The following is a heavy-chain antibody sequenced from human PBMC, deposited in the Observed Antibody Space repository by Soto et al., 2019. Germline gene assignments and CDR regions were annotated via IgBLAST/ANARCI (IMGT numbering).Heavy chain of an antibody. Sequence: GSLILACAASGXTFSSYSMSWVRQAPGKGLELVSAIIGSGGSTYYADSVKCLFTISRENSKNTLYLQMNSLRAEDTAVYYCAKDSVGADHCVWGQGTLGTVSS. CDR1: GXTFSSYS. CDR3: AKDSVGADHCV. V-gene: IGHV3-23*01. J-gene: IGHJ4*02. CDR2: IIGSGGST. D-gene: IGHD1-26*01.